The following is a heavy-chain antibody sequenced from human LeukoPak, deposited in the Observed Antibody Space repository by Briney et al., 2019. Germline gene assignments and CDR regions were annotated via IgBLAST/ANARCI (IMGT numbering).Heavy chain of an antibody. CDR3: ATHILFWSGLFDS. CDR2: ISGNGDST. Sequence: PGGSLRLSCAASGFSFSTFAMSWVRQTPGKGLEWVSAISGNGDSTYYADSVKGRFTISRDNSKNTLYLQINSLRAEDTAVYYCATHILFWSGLFDSWGQGALVSVSS. D-gene: IGHD3-3*01. CDR1: GFSFSTFA. J-gene: IGHJ4*02. V-gene: IGHV3-23*01.